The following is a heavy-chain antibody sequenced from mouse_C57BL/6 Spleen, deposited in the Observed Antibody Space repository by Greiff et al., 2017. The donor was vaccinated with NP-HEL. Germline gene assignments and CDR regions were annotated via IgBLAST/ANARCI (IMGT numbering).Heavy chain of an antibody. Sequence: QVQLKESGAELVRPGASVKLSCKASGYTFTDYYINWVKQRPGQGLEWIARIYPGSGNTYYNEKFKGKATLTAEKSSSTAYMQLSSLTSEDSAVYFCARSDYDYDGWFAYWGQGTLVTVSA. D-gene: IGHD2-4*01. CDR2: IYPGSGNT. J-gene: IGHJ3*01. CDR3: ARSDYDYDGWFAY. CDR1: GYTFTDYY. V-gene: IGHV1-76*01.